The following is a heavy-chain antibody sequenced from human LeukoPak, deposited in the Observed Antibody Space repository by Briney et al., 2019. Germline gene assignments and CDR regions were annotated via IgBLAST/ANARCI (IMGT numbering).Heavy chain of an antibody. CDR3: AAATYCGGDCTAGPWYFDL. CDR1: GFTFTSSA. CDR2: IVVGNGNT. V-gene: IGHV1-58*01. D-gene: IGHD2-21*02. J-gene: IGHJ2*01. Sequence: SVKVSCKASGFTFTSSAVQWVRQARGQRLDWIGWIVVGNGNTNYAQKFQERVTITRDMSTSTAYMELSSLRSEDTAVYYCAAATYCGGDCTAGPWYFDLWGRGTLVTVSS.